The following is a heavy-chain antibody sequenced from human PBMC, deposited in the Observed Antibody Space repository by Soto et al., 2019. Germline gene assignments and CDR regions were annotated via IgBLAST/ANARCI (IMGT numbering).Heavy chain of an antibody. CDR3: ARDSLSKGDYVRAY. CDR2: IYYSGST. CDR1: GGSISSGGYY. Sequence: QVQLQESGPGLVKPSQTLSLTCTVSGGSISSGGYYWSWIRQHPGKGLEWIGYIYYSGSTYYNPSLTCRVTISVDPSTDQSSLKLSSVTAADTAVYYCARDSLSKGDYVRAYWGQGTLVTVSS. V-gene: IGHV4-31*03. J-gene: IGHJ4*02. D-gene: IGHD4-17*01.